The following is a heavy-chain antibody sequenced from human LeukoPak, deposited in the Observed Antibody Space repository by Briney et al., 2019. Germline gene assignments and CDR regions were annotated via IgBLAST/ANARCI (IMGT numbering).Heavy chain of an antibody. V-gene: IGHV3-30*03. CDR1: GFTFSNYG. J-gene: IGHJ4*02. Sequence: QPGGSLSLSCAASGFTFSNYGMHWVRQAPGKGLEWVAVISSDGNNKYYTDSVKGRFTISRDNSKNTLSLQMSSLDPEDTAIYYCARSGYDSSGYYYVGYWGQGTLVTVSS. CDR3: ARSGYDSSGYYYVGY. CDR2: ISSDGNNK. D-gene: IGHD3-22*01.